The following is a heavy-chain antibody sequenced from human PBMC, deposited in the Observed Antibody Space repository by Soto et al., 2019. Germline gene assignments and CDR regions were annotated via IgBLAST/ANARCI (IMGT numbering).Heavy chain of an antibody. CDR3: AKGAAAHHRFSPGFDY. J-gene: IGHJ4*02. D-gene: IGHD6-6*01. CDR1: GFTFSSYA. Sequence: EVQLLESGGGLVQPGGSLRLSCAASGFTFSSYAMSWVRQAPGKGLEWVSAISGSGGSTYYADSVKGRFTISRDNSKNTLYLQMNSLRAEDTAVYYCAKGAAAHHRFSPGFDYWGQGTLVTVSS. V-gene: IGHV3-23*01. CDR2: ISGSGGST.